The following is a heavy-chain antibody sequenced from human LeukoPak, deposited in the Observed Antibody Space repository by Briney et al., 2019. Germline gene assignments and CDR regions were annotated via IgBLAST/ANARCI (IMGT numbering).Heavy chain of an antibody. D-gene: IGHD3-10*01. J-gene: IGHJ5*02. Sequence: ASVKVSCTASGYTFTRYYMNWVRQAPGQGLEWMGIINPSGGSTNYAQKFQGRVTMTRDTSTSTIYMEVSSLRSEDTAVYYCATSFRAVNWFDPWGQGTLVTVSS. CDR2: INPSGGST. CDR3: ATSFRAVNWFDP. CDR1: GYTFTRYY. V-gene: IGHV1-46*01.